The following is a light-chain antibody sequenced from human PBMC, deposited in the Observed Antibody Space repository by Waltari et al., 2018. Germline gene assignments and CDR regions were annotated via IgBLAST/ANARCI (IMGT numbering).Light chain of an antibody. V-gene: IGKV3-15*01. CDR1: QSINRH. CDR3: QQYHNWPPAGIT. Sequence: EIVMTQSPATLSVSPGERVTLSCRASQSINRHLAWYQQKPGQAPRLLIYAASTRATGVPERFSGSWSEAEFTLTISGLHSEDFAVYYCQQYHNWPPAGITVGRGTRLEIK. J-gene: IGKJ5*01. CDR2: AAS.